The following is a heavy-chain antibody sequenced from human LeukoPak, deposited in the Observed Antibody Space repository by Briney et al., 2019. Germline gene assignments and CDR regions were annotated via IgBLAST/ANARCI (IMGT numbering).Heavy chain of an antibody. J-gene: IGHJ4*02. Sequence: GGSLRLSCAASGFSFSSYAMSWVRQAPGKGLEWVSAISGSGGSTYYADSVKGRFTISRDNSKNTLYLQMNSLRAEDTAVYYCAKTRGYYDFWSGYYEIDYWGQGTLVTVSS. D-gene: IGHD3-3*01. V-gene: IGHV3-23*01. CDR3: AKTRGYYDFWSGYYEIDY. CDR1: GFSFSSYA. CDR2: ISGSGGST.